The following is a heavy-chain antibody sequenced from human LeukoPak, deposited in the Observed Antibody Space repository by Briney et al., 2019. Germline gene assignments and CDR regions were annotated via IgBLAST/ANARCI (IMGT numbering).Heavy chain of an antibody. J-gene: IGHJ4*02. D-gene: IGHD5-18*01. CDR2: ISAYNGNT. Sequence: ASVKVSCKASGYTFTSYGISWVRQAPGQGLEWMGWISAYNGNTNYAQKLQGRVTMTTGTSTSTAYMELRSLRSDDTAVYYCARERYSYGAFDYWGQGTLVTVSS. CDR1: GYTFTSYG. V-gene: IGHV1-18*01. CDR3: ARERYSYGAFDY.